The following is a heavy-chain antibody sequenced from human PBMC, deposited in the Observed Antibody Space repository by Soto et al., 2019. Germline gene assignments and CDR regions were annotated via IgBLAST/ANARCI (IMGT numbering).Heavy chain of an antibody. Sequence: QVQLVQSGAEVKKPGASVKVSCKASGYTFTSYGISWVRQAPGQGLEWMGWISAYNGNTNYAQKLQGRVTIPTDTPTRTAHTQRRSLRSNDTAGHYCATDNGYESDYSGQGTVVTAPS. J-gene: IGHJ4*02. CDR3: ATDNGYESDY. V-gene: IGHV1-18*01. CDR2: ISAYNGNT. CDR1: GYTFTSYG. D-gene: IGHD5-12*01.